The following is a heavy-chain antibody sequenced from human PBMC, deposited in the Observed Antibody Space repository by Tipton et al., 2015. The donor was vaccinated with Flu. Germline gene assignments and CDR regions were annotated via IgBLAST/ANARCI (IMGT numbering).Heavy chain of an antibody. J-gene: IGHJ4*02. CDR2: ISSSGNTI. CDR3: AILTGDDY. V-gene: IGHV3-48*03. D-gene: IGHD7-27*01. CDR1: GFSFRSYE. Sequence: SLRLSCAASGFSFRSYEMNWVRQAPGKGLEWLSYISSSGNTISYADSVRGRFTISRDNAKTSLYLHLNSLRAEDTAVYFCAILTGDDYWGQGNLVTVSS.